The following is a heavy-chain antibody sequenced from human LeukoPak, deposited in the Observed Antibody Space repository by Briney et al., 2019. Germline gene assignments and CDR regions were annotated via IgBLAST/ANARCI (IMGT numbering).Heavy chain of an antibody. D-gene: IGHD6-13*01. J-gene: IGHJ3*02. CDR3: ARQQLVPDDAFDI. CDR2: IYYSEST. CDR1: GGSISSYY. V-gene: IGHV4-59*08. Sequence: SETLSLTCTVSGGSISSYYWSWIRQPPGKGLEWIGYIYYSESTNYNPSLKSRVTISVDTSKNQFSLKLSSVTAADTAVYYCARQQLVPDDAFDIWGQGTMVTVSS.